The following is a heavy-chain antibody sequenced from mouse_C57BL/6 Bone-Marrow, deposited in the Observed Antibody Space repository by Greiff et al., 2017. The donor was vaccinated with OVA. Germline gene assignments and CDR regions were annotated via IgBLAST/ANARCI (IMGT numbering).Heavy chain of an antibody. Sequence: QVHVKQSGAELAKPGASVKLSCKASGYTFTSYWMHWVKQRPGQGLEWIGYINPSSGYTKYNQKFKDKATLTADKSSSTAYMQLSSLTYEDSAVYYCARGLRPWYFDVWGTGTTVTVSS. CDR1: GYTFTSYW. V-gene: IGHV1-7*01. CDR3: ARGLRPWYFDV. D-gene: IGHD1-1*01. CDR2: INPSSGYT. J-gene: IGHJ1*03.